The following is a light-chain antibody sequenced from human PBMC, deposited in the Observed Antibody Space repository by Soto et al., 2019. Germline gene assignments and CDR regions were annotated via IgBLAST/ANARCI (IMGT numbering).Light chain of an antibody. CDR1: QSVFHSANNMNY. Sequence: DTVMTQSPDSLAVSLGERATINCKSSQSVFHSANNMNYLAWYQQKPGQSPKLLISWASIRDSGVPDRFSGSGSGTDFTLTINSLRAEDAAVYYCQQFYNTPPYTFGQGTRLEIK. CDR2: WAS. V-gene: IGKV4-1*01. CDR3: QQFYNTPPYT. J-gene: IGKJ2*01.